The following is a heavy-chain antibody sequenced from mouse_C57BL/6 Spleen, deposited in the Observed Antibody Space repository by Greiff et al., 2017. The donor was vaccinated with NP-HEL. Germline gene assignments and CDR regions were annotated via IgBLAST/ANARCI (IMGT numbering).Heavy chain of an antibody. V-gene: IGHV1-52*01. CDR1: GYTFTSYW. Sequence: VQLKQPGAELVRPGSSVKLSCQASGYTFTSYWLHWVKQRPIQGLDWIGNIDPSASATPYNQKFKAKATLTVDNSSSTAYMQLSSRTSEDSAVYYLASLNDYGSRGTWFAYWGQGTLVTVSA. D-gene: IGHD1-1*01. CDR3: ASLNDYGSRGTWFAY. J-gene: IGHJ3*01. CDR2: IDPSASAT.